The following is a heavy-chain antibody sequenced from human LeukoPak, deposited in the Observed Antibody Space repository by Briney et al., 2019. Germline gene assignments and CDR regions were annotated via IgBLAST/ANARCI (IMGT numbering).Heavy chain of an antibody. Sequence: GASVKVSCKASGYTFTGYYMHWVRQAPGQGLEWMGWINPNSGGTNYAQKFQGRVTMTRDTSISTAYMELSRLRSDDTAVYYCTYCGGDCYQNDAFDIWGQGTMVTVSS. D-gene: IGHD2-21*02. J-gene: IGHJ3*02. V-gene: IGHV1-2*02. CDR1: GYTFTGYY. CDR3: TYCGGDCYQNDAFDI. CDR2: INPNSGGT.